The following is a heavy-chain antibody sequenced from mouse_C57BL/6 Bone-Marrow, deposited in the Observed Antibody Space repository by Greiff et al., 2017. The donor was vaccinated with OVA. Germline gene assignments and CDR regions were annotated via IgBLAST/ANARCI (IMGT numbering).Heavy chain of an antibody. D-gene: IGHD3-3*01. CDR3: ARHRGA. Sequence: DVHLVESGGDLVKPGGSLKLSCAASGFTFSSYGMSWVRQTPDKRLEWVATISSGGSYTYYPDSVKGRFTISRDNAKNTLYLQMSSLKSEDTAMYYCARHRGAWGQGTLVTVSA. J-gene: IGHJ3*01. CDR1: GFTFSSYG. CDR2: ISSGGSYT. V-gene: IGHV5-6*01.